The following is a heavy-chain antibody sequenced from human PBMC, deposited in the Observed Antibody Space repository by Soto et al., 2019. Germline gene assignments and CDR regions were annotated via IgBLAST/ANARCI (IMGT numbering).Heavy chain of an antibody. J-gene: IGHJ6*02. V-gene: IGHV1-3*02. CDR1: GYTFRSHG. Sequence: QVQLVQSGAEVRTPGASVQISCKASGYTFRSHGVQWVRQAPGQRLEWVGWSNGGNGFTKYSQEFQDRVTITRDTAASTIYMELHSLTSDDTAVYYCARLSYSDALDVWGQGTTVTVS. CDR3: ARLSYSDALDV. CDR2: SNGGNGFT. D-gene: IGHD4-17*01.